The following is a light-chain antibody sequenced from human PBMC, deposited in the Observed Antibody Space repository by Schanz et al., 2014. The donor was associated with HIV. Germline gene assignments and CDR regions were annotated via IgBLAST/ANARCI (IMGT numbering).Light chain of an antibody. V-gene: IGLV1-47*02. CDR1: SSNIGSNY. Sequence: QSVLTQPPSASGTPGQRVTISCSGSSSNIGSNYVYWYQQFPGTAPKLLIYSGNQRPSGVPDRFSGSKSGTSASLAITGPRAEEGVDYYSPSLKTPATFVFGTGTKLTVL. J-gene: IGLJ1*01. CDR3: PSLKTPATFV. CDR2: SGN.